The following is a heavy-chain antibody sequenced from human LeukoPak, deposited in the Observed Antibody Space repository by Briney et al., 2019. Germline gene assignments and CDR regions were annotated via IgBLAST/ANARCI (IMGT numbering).Heavy chain of an antibody. CDR2: ISAYNGNT. D-gene: IGHD6-13*01. CDR3: AMVSGIAADIYWFDP. CDR1: GYTSTSYG. Sequence: ASVKVSCEASGYTSTSYGISWVRQAPGRGLEWMGWISAYNGNTNYAQKLQGRVTMTTDTSTSTAYMELRSLRSDDTAVYYCAMVSGIAADIYWFDPWGQGTLVTVSS. V-gene: IGHV1-18*01. J-gene: IGHJ5*02.